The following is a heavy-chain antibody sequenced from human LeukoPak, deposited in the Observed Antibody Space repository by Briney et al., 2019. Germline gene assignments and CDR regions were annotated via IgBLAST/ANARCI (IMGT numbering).Heavy chain of an antibody. CDR1: GGTFSSYA. V-gene: IGHV1-69*13. CDR2: IIPIFGTA. D-gene: IGHD3-22*01. CDR3: ARDGGYYSLGYYYYGMDV. J-gene: IGHJ6*02. Sequence: ASVKVFCKASGGTFSSYAISWVRQAPGQGLEWMGGIIPIFGTANYAQKFQGRVTITADESTSTAYMELSSLRSEDTAVYYCARDGGYYSLGYYYYGMDVWGQGTTVTVSS.